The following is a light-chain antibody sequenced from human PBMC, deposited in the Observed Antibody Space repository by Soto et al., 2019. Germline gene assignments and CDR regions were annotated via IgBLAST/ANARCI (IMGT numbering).Light chain of an antibody. CDR1: SSNIGAGYD. CDR3: QSYDSSLSALYV. V-gene: IGLV1-40*01. Sequence: QSVLTQPPSVSGAPGQRVTISCTGSSSNIGAGYDVHWYQQLPGTAPKLLIYGNSNRPSGVPDRFSGSKSGTSASLAITGLQAEDEADYYCQSYDSSLSALYVFGTGTKGDRP. J-gene: IGLJ1*01. CDR2: GNS.